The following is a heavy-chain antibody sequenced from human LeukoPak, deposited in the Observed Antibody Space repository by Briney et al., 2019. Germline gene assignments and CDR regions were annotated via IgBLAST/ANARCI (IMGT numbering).Heavy chain of an antibody. J-gene: IGHJ3*02. Sequence: ASAKVSCTASGYTFTSYGISWVRQAPGQGLEWMGWISAYNGNTNYAQKLQGRVTITADKSTSTAYMELSSLRSEDTAVYYCARERVGATRFRAFDIWGQGTMVTVSS. D-gene: IGHD1-26*01. V-gene: IGHV1-18*01. CDR1: GYTFTSYG. CDR2: ISAYNGNT. CDR3: ARERVGATRFRAFDI.